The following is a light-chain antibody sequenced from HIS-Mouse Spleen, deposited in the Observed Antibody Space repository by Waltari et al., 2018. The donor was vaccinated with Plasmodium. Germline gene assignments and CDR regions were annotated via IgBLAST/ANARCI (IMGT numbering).Light chain of an antibody. V-gene: IGKV3-15*01. CDR3: QQYNNWSFT. CDR1: HSVSSN. CDR2: GAS. Sequence: EIVMTQSPATLSVSPGERATLSCRASHSVSSNLAWYQQKPGQAPRLLIYGASTRATGIPARFSGSWSVTEFTLTISSLQSEDFAVYYCQQYNNWSFTFGPGTKVDIK. J-gene: IGKJ3*01.